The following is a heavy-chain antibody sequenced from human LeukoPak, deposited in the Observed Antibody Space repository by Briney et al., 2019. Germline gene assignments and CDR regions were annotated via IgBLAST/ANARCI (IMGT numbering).Heavy chain of an antibody. J-gene: IGHJ3*02. Sequence: GGSLRLSCTASGFTFSDYAMSWFRQAPGKGLEWVGFIRNKPYGGTKDYAASVRGRFTISRDNSKHTLYLQMNRLRAEHTAVYYCARQGVQRLVGIHAFDIWGQRPMVPLST. CDR3: ARQGVQRLVGIHAFDI. CDR1: GFTFSDYA. CDR2: IRNKPYGGTK. V-gene: IGHV3-49*03. D-gene: IGHD6-13*01.